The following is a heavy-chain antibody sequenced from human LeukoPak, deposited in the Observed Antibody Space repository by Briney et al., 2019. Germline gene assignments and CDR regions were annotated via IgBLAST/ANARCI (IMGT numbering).Heavy chain of an antibody. CDR1: GYTFTSYG. J-gene: IGHJ6*02. D-gene: IGHD2-2*01. CDR3: ARDRLCSSTSCYYYGMDV. CDR2: ISAYNGNT. V-gene: IGHV1-18*01. Sequence: ASVKVSCKASGYTFTSYGISWVRQAPGQGLEWMGWISAYNGNTNYAQKLQGRVTMTTDTSTSTAYMELRSLRSDDTAVYYCARDRLCSSTSCYYYGMDVWGQGTTVTVSS.